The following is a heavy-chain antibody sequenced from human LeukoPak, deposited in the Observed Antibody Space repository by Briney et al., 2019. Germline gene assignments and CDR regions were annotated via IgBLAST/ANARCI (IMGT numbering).Heavy chain of an antibody. CDR2: ISGSGGST. CDR3: AKADSSSWYRVPFDP. Sequence: PSETLSLTCTVSGGSISSYYWSWIRQPPGKGLEWVSAISGSGGSTYYADSVKGRFTISRDNSKNTLYLQMNSLRAEDTAVYYCAKADSSSWYRVPFDPWGQGTLVTVSS. J-gene: IGHJ5*02. CDR1: GGSISSYY. D-gene: IGHD6-13*01. V-gene: IGHV3-23*01.